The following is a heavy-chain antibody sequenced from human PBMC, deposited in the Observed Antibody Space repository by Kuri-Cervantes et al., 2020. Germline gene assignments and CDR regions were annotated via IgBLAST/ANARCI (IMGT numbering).Heavy chain of an antibody. CDR2: IRSKAYGGTT. Sequence: GGSLRLSCTASGFTFGDYAMSWFRQAPGKGLEWVGFIRSKAYGGTTEYAASVKGRFTISRDNSKNTLYLQMNSLRAEDTAVYYCARSMWFGEFGFYYYYGMDVWGQGTTVTVSS. CDR1: GFTFGDYA. CDR3: ARSMWFGEFGFYYYYGMDV. J-gene: IGHJ6*02. D-gene: IGHD3-10*01. V-gene: IGHV3-49*03.